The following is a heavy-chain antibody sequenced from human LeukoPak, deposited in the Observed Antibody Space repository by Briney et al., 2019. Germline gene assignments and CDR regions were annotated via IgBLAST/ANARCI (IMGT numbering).Heavy chain of an antibody. D-gene: IGHD3-10*01. CDR3: ARGGGLCFGDLFSAGYMDV. Sequence: SETLPLTCTVSGGSISRPYWSWMRPPPAGGLEGIGYVYSDGRTNLNPSLTSQVTMSIDRPKSQFSLRLTSVTAADAAVYYCARGGGLCFGDLFSAGYMDVWGKGTTVTVSS. CDR2: VYSDGRT. V-gene: IGHV4-59*11. J-gene: IGHJ6*03. CDR1: GGSISRPY.